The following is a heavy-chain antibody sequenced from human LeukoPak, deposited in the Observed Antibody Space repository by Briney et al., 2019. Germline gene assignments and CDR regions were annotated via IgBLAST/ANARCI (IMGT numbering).Heavy chain of an antibody. V-gene: IGHV1-18*01. CDR3: AREGEYSSGWYSGSGYYFDY. CDR2: ISIYQNKT. D-gene: IGHD6-19*01. CDR1: GYTFNSYG. Sequence: GASVKVSCKTSGYTFNSYGISWVRQAPGQGLQWVGWISIYQNKTNYSQMIQGRVTMATDTSTTTAYMELRRLRSDDTAVYYCAREGEYSSGWYSGSGYYFDYWGQGTLVTVSS. J-gene: IGHJ4*02.